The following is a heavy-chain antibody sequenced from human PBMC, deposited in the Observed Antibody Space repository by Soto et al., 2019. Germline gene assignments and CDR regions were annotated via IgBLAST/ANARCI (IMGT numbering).Heavy chain of an antibody. CDR1: GGSISSYY. J-gene: IGHJ4*02. D-gene: IGHD1-26*01. V-gene: IGHV4-59*04. CDR3: VGGRDYDY. CDR2: IAHDGHT. Sequence: NPSETLSLTCTVSGGSISSYYWSWIRQPPGKGLEWIGEIAHDGHTNYNPSLSGRVTMSVDLSNSQFSLNVASVTAADTAVYFCVGGRDYDYWGQGTLVTVSS.